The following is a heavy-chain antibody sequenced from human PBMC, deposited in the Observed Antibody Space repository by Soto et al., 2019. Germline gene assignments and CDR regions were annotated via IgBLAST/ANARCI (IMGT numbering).Heavy chain of an antibody. V-gene: IGHV4-59*01. CDR2: VHESGST. Sequence: PSETLSLTCSVSGDAISNYYWSWIRQTPGRGLEWIGSVHESGSTDYNPSLKGRVIILLHTPKSQFSLNLRSATAADTATYYCARGTRALITSFFAYWGQGIPVTVSS. D-gene: IGHD3-10*01. J-gene: IGHJ4*02. CDR1: GDAISNYY. CDR3: ARGTRALITSFFAY.